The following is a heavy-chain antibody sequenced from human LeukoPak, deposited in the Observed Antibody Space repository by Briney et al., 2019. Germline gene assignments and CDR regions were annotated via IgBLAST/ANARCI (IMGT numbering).Heavy chain of an antibody. CDR3: AREDSRYSTGWYVVD. D-gene: IGHD6-13*01. CDR2: LWHDGSRQ. CDR1: GFTFNSYG. Sequence: PGGSLSLSCSASGFTFNSYGMHWLRQAPGTGLEWVADLWHDGSRQYYEDSEKGRFTISSDNSTNTLYLQMHSLRAEDTAVYCCAREDSRYSTGWYVVDWGEGTLVTVSS. V-gene: IGHV3-33*01. J-gene: IGHJ4*02.